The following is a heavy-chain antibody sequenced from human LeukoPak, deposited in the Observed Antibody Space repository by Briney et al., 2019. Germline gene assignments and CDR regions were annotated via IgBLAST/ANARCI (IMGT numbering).Heavy chain of an antibody. D-gene: IGHD3-9*01. V-gene: IGHV4-4*02. CDR1: GVSISSSEW. Sequence: SSGTLSLTCAVSGVSISSSEWWLWVRQPPGQGLEWIGEIHRDGRTRYNPSLKSRVTMSMDYSKNQFSLSVTSVTAADTAIYYCGKTDIYFNPIDYWGPGSLVTVSS. CDR3: GKTDIYFNPIDY. CDR2: IHRDGRT. J-gene: IGHJ4*02.